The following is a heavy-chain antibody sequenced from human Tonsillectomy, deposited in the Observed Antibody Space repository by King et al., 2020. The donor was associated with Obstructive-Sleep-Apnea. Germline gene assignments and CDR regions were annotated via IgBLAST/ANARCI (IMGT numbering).Heavy chain of an antibody. J-gene: IGHJ3*02. CDR2: ISWSSDRI. D-gene: IGHD3-10*01. CDR1: GFTFDDCA. Sequence: VQLVESGGGFVQPGRSLRLSCAASGFTFDDCAMHWVRQVPGKGLEWVASISWSSDRIAYGDSVKGRFTISRDNAKNSLFLQMNSLRREDTALYYCAKDQAIDFGVGAFDIWGQGTMVTVSS. CDR3: AKDQAIDFGVGAFDI. V-gene: IGHV3-9*01.